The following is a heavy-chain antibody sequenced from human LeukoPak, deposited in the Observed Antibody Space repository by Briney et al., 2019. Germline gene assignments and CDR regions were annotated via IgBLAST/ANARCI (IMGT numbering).Heavy chain of an antibody. J-gene: IGHJ5*02. CDR2: ISSSSSTI. Sequence: PGGSLRLSCAASGFTFSSYSMNWVRQAQGKGLEWVSYISSSSSTIYYADSVKGRFTISRDNAKNSLYLQMNSLRAEDTAVYYCARERCSSTSCHAAFSWGQGTLVTVSS. V-gene: IGHV3-48*01. D-gene: IGHD2-2*01. CDR1: GFTFSSYS. CDR3: ARERCSSTSCHAAFS.